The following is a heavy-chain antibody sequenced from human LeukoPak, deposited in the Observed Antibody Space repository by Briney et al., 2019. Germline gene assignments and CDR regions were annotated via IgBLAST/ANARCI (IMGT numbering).Heavy chain of an antibody. CDR1: GYIFTGYY. CDR2: INPNSGDT. Sequence: ASVKVSCKASGYIFTGYYMHWVRQAPGQGLEWMGRINPNSGDTNYAQNFQGRVTMTRDTSISTAYMELSWLRSDDTAVYYCARDPWGGAMAPWGQGTLVTVSS. V-gene: IGHV1-2*06. D-gene: IGHD2-2*01. CDR3: ARDPWGGAMAP. J-gene: IGHJ5*02.